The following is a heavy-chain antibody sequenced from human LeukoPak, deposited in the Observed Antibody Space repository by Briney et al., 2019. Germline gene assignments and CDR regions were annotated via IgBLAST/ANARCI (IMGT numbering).Heavy chain of an antibody. CDR3: ARRAAAAGTVYYYFDY. CDR1: GYGFTSYW. J-gene: IGHJ4*02. Sequence: GESLKISCKGSGYGFTSYWIGWVRQMPGKGLEWMGIIYPGDSDTRYSPSFQGQVTISADKSITTAYLQWSSPKASDTAIYYCARRAAAAGTVYYYFDYWGQGTLVTVSS. CDR2: IYPGDSDT. V-gene: IGHV5-51*01. D-gene: IGHD6-13*01.